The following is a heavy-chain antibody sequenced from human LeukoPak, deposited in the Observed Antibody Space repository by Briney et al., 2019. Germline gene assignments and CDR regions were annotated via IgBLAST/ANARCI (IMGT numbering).Heavy chain of an antibody. J-gene: IGHJ4*02. D-gene: IGHD3-3*01. CDR2: ISGSGGST. V-gene: IGHV3-23*01. CDR1: GFTFSSYA. CDR3: AKDPYDFWSGLFDY. Sequence: GGSLRLSCAASGFTFSSYAMSWVRQAPGKGLEWDSAISGSGGSTYYADSVKGRFTISRDNSKNTLYLQMNSLRAEDTAVYYCAKDPYDFWSGLFDYWGQGTLVTVSS.